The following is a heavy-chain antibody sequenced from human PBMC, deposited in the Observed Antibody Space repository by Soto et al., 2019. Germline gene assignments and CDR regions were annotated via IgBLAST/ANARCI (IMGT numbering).Heavy chain of an antibody. D-gene: IGHD1-20*01. V-gene: IGHV5-10-1*01. CDR3: ARSRITGTTSDYYHGMDV. CDR2: IDPSDSYT. Sequence: GESLKISCKGSGYSFTSYWISWVRQMPGKGLEWMGRIDPSDSYTNYSPSFQGHVTISADKSISTAYLQWSSLKASDTAMYYCARSRITGTTSDYYHGMDVWGQGTTVTVSS. J-gene: IGHJ6*02. CDR1: GYSFTSYW.